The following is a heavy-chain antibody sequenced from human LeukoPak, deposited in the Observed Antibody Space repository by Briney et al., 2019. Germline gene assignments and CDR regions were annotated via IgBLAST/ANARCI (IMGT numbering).Heavy chain of an antibody. D-gene: IGHD3-16*01. CDR3: ARYPPGYYGMDV. CDR2: IHAGDSST. V-gene: IGHV5-51*06. CDR1: GYTFDIYW. J-gene: IGHJ6*02. Sequence: GESLKISCKASGYTFDIYWIGWVRQMPGKGLEWMGIIHAGDSSTRYSPSFQGQVTISADKSISTAYLQWSSLKASDTAMYYCARYPPGYYGMDVWGQGTTVTVSS.